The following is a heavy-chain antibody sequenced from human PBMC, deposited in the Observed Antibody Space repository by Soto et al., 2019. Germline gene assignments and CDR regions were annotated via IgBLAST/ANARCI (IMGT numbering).Heavy chain of an antibody. V-gene: IGHV3-23*01. J-gene: IGHJ4*02. D-gene: IGHD6-19*01. CDR3: AKVWANIAVAPDYFDY. Sequence: GGSLRLSCAASGFTFSSYAMSWVRQAPGKGLEWVSAISGSGGSTHYADSVKGRFTISRDNSKNTLYLQMNSLRAEDTAVYYCAKVWANIAVAPDYFDYWGQGTLVTVSS. CDR1: GFTFSSYA. CDR2: ISGSGGST.